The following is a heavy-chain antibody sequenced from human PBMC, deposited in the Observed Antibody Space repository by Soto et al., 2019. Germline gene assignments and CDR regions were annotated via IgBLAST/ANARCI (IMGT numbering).Heavy chain of an antibody. V-gene: IGHV3-21*01. CDR3: AREAPGLVHY. CDR2: ISSSSSYI. D-gene: IGHD6-19*01. CDR1: GFTFSSYS. Sequence: EVQLVESGGGLVKPGGSLRLSCAASGFTFSSYSMNWVRQAPGKGLEWVSSISSSSSYIYYADSVKGRFTISRDNTKNSLYLQMNSLRAEDTAVYYCAREAPGLVHYWGQGTLVTVSS. J-gene: IGHJ4*02.